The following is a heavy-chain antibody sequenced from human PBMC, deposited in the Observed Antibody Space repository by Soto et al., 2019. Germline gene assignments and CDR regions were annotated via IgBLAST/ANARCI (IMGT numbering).Heavy chain of an antibody. V-gene: IGHV3-23*01. CDR1: GFTCSSYD. D-gene: IGHD3-3*01. J-gene: IGHJ6*02. CDR3: AKDMGPIFGVVIAYGMDV. Sequence: GGSLRLSCAASGFTCSSYDMSWVRQAPGKGLEWVSTILVGGSTHYPDSVKGRFTISRDNSKNTVFLQMNSLTAGDTAVYYCAKDMGPIFGVVIAYGMDVWGQGTTVTVSS. CDR2: ILVGGST.